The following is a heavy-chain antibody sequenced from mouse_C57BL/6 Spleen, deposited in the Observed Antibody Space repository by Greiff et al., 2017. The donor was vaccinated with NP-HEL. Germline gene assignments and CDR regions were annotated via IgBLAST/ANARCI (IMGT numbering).Heavy chain of an antibody. CDR3: AREGDDRGLGAY. D-gene: IGHD2-12*01. Sequence: DVKLQESGPVLVKPGASVKMSCKASGYTFTDYYMNWVKQSHGKSLEWIGVINPYNGGTSYNQKFKGKATLTVDKSSSTAYMELNSLTSEDSAVYYCAREGDDRGLGAYWGQGTLVTVSA. V-gene: IGHV1-19*01. CDR1: GYTFTDYY. CDR2: INPYNGGT. J-gene: IGHJ3*01.